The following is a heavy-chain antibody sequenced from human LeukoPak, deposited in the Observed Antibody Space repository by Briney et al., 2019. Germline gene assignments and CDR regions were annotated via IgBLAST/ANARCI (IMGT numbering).Heavy chain of an antibody. J-gene: IGHJ4*02. CDR3: VRWDH. V-gene: IGHV3-48*03. CDR2: ISSSGSTI. Sequence: GGSLRLSCAASGFTFSSYEMNWVRQAPGEGLEWVSYISSSGSTIYYADSVKGRFTISRDNAESSLFLQMNSLRAEDTAVYYCVRWDHWGQGTLVTVSS. CDR1: GFTFSSYE.